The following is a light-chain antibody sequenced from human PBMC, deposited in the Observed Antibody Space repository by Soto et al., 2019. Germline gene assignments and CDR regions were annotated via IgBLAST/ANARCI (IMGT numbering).Light chain of an antibody. CDR1: QSVSSY. CDR2: DAS. J-gene: IGKJ3*01. V-gene: IGKV3-11*01. CDR3: QQRRGFT. Sequence: EIVLTQSPATLSLSPGERATLSCRASQSVSSYLAWYQQKPGQAPRLLIYDASNRATGIPARFSGSGSGTDFTLTISSLEPEDFAVYYCQQRRGFTFGSGTKVDIK.